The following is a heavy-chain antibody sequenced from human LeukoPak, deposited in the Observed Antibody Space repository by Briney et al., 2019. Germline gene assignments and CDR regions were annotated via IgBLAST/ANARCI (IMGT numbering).Heavy chain of an antibody. D-gene: IGHD6-13*01. Sequence: GGSLRLSCAASGFSFSRHWMSWVRHTPGKGLEWVANINQDGGTKYYRDFAKGRFTISRDNAQNSLYLQINSLRAEDTAVYYCTGHHQAYSRTYWGQGTLVTVSS. V-gene: IGHV3-7*01. CDR2: INQDGGTK. CDR1: GFSFSRHW. CDR3: TGHHQAYSRTY. J-gene: IGHJ4*02.